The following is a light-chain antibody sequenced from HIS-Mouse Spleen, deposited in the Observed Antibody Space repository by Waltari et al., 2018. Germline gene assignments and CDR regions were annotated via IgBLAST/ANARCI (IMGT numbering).Light chain of an antibody. CDR3: AAWDDSLNGVV. V-gene: IGLV1-44*01. CDR2: SKN. CDR1: SSNIGSNT. Sequence: QSVLTQPPSASGTPGQRVTISCSGSSSNIGSNTVNWYQQLPGTAPKLLIYSKNQRPAGVPDRVSGSKSGTSASLAISGLQSEDEADYYCAAWDDSLNGVVFGGGTKLTVL. J-gene: IGLJ2*01.